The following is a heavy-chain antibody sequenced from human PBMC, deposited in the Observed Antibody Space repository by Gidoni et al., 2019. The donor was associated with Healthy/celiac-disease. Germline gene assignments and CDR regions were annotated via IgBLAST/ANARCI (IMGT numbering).Heavy chain of an antibody. CDR3: ASDHMDSSNN. V-gene: IGHV1-2*02. Sequence: QVQLVQSGAEVNKPGASVKVSCKASGYPLTVYYMHWVRQAPGQGFEWMGWINPNSGGTNYAQKFQGRVTMTRDTSISTAYMELSRLRSDDTAVYYCASDHMDSSNNWGQGTLVTVSS. CDR2: INPNSGGT. D-gene: IGHD6-13*01. J-gene: IGHJ4*02. CDR1: GYPLTVYY.